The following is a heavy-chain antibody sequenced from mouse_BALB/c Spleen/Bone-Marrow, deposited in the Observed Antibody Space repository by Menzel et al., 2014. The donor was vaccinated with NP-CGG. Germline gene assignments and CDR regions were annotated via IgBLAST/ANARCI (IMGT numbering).Heavy chain of an antibody. CDR3: ARGDYYRSPMDY. CDR2: IYPGNVNT. D-gene: IGHD2-14*01. CDR1: GYTFTSYY. J-gene: IGHJ4*01. Sequence: QVQLKESGPELVKPGSSVRISCKASGYTFTSYYIHWVKQKPGQGLEWIGWIYPGNVNTNYNEKFEDKATLTADRSSSTACIHLSSLTSEDSAVYFCARGDYYRSPMDYWGQGTSVTVSS. V-gene: IGHV1S56*01.